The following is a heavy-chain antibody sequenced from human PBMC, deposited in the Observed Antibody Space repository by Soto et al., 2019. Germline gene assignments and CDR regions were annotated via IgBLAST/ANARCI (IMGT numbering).Heavy chain of an antibody. CDR2: IIPILGIA. J-gene: IGHJ6*02. CDR3: ARSRGSYGMDV. D-gene: IGHD3-10*01. Sequence: QVQLVQSGAEVKKPGSSVKVSCKASGGTFSSYTISWVRQAPGQGLEWMGRIIPILGIANYAQKFQGRVTITADKATSTAYMELSSLRSEDTAVYYCARSRGSYGMDVWGQGTTVTVSS. V-gene: IGHV1-69*02. CDR1: GGTFSSYT.